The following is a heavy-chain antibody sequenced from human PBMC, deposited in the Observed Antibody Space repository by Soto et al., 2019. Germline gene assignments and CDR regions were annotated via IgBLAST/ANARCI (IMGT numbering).Heavy chain of an antibody. CDR1: GGSFSGYY. V-gene: IGHV4-34*01. CDR2: INHSGST. J-gene: IGHJ5*02. D-gene: IGHD2-15*01. CDR3: AREVYIVVVVAAKGSRGVRWFDP. Sequence: SETLSLTCAVYGGSFSGYYWSWIRQPPGKGLEWIGEINHSGSTNYNPSLKSRVTISVDTSKNQFSLKLGSVTAADTAVYYCAREVYIVVVVAAKGSRGVRWFDPWGQGTLVTVSS.